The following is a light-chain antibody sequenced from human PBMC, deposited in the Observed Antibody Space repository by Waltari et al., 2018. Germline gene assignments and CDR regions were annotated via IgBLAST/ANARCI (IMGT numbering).Light chain of an antibody. CDR1: SGHRTNI. J-gene: IGLJ3*02. CDR2: VNSDGSH. CDR3: ETGGHGTWV. V-gene: IGLV4-69*02. Sequence: QLVLTQSPSASASLGASVTLTCTLDSGHRTNIVEWLLQHPEKGPRYLMKVNSDGSHTKGDDIPDRFSGSSSGAERYLTISSVQSEDEADYYCETGGHGTWVFGGGTKLTVL.